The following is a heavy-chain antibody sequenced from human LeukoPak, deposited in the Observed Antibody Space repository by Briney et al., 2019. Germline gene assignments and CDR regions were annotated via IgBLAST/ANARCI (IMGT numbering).Heavy chain of an antibody. Sequence: GGSLRLSCAASGFTFSSYNMNWVRQAPGKGLEWVSSISSSSYIYYADSVKGRFTISRDNAKNSLYLQMNSLRAEDTAVYFCAKSRSGSANWALQIFDNWGQGTLVTVSS. CDR1: GFTFSSYN. V-gene: IGHV3-21*03. CDR2: ISSSSYI. J-gene: IGHJ4*02. CDR3: AKSRSGSANWALQIFDN. D-gene: IGHD1-1*01.